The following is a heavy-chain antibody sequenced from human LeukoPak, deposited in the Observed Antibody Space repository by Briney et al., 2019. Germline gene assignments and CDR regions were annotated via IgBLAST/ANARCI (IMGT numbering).Heavy chain of an antibody. CDR1: GFTFSSYD. CDR2: IGTAGDT. D-gene: IGHD2-15*01. J-gene: IGHJ3*02. Sequence: GGSLRLSCAASGFTFSSYDMHWVRQATGKGLEWVSAIGTAGDTYYPGSVKGRFTISRENAKNSLYLQMNSLRAGDTAVNYCAGSSGHDAFDIGAKGQWSPSLQ. CDR3: AGSSGHDAFDI. V-gene: IGHV3-13*01.